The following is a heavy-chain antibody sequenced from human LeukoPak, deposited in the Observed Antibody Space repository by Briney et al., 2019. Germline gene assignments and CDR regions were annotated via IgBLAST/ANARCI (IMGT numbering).Heavy chain of an antibody. D-gene: IGHD7-27*01. CDR2: IYYSGST. CDR1: GGSISSYY. J-gene: IGHJ4*02. CDR3: ARVGANWGVVDY. Sequence: SETLSLTCTVSGGSISSYYWSWMRQSPEKGLEWIGYIYYSGSTNYNPSLKSRVTISVDTSKNQFSLKLTSVTAADTAVYYCARVGANWGVVDYWGQGTLVTVSS. V-gene: IGHV4-59*01.